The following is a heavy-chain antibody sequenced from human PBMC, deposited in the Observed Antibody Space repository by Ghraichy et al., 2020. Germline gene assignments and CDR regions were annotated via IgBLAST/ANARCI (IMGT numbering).Heavy chain of an antibody. D-gene: IGHD3-10*01. CDR1: GFIFTNAW. CDR3: TSVGDTYGSGY. V-gene: IGHV3-15*01. J-gene: IGHJ4*02. CDR2: IKSKADGGTT. Sequence: GGSLRLSCTASGFIFTNAWLTWFRQAPGKGLDWVGRIKSKADGGTTDYGAAVKGRFTISRDDSRSTVFLQMNSLRSEDTAVYYCTSVGDTYGSGYWGQGTLVTVSS.